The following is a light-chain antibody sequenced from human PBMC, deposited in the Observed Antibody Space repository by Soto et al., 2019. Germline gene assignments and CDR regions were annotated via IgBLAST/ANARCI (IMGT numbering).Light chain of an antibody. Sequence: ESVLTQSPGTLSLSPGERATLSCRASQSVSSNHLAWYQQKPGRAPRLLIYGASNRATGIPDRFSGSGSGTDFTLTISRLEPEDSAVYYCQQYGSSPTWTFGQGTKVEI. V-gene: IGKV3-20*01. J-gene: IGKJ1*01. CDR3: QQYGSSPTWT. CDR1: QSVSSNH. CDR2: GAS.